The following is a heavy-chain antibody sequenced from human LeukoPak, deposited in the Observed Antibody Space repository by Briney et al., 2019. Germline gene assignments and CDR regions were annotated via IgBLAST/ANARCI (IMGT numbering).Heavy chain of an antibody. V-gene: IGHV1-2*02. CDR2: INPNSGGT. J-gene: IGHJ3*01. Sequence: ASVNVSCKASEYTFMDYYIQWVRQAPGQGLEWMGWINPNSGGTTPSQKFQDRVTLTTDTSVSTAYMELTWLTSDDTAVYYCARRMGSKLTKYDAFDLWGQGTLVTVS. D-gene: IGHD1-1*01. CDR3: ARRMGSKLTKYDAFDL. CDR1: EYTFMDYY.